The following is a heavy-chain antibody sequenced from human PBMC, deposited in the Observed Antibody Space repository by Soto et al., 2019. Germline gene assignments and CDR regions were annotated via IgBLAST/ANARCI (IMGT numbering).Heavy chain of an antibody. CDR1: GFTFSSYG. CDR3: AKEEEKYYYDSPGAFDI. Sequence: GGSLRLSGAASGFTFSSYGMHWVRQAPGKGLEWVAVISYDGSNKYYADSVKGRFTISRDNSKNTLYLQMNSLRAEDTAVYYCAKEEEKYYYDSPGAFDIWGQGTMVTVSS. J-gene: IGHJ3*02. CDR2: ISYDGSNK. V-gene: IGHV3-30*18. D-gene: IGHD3-22*01.